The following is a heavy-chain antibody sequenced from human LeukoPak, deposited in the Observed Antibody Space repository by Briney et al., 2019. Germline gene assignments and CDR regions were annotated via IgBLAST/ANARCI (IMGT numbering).Heavy chain of an antibody. CDR2: IQHSGST. CDR3: ARGRSVLVLDIVVVPAAIAYYYYGMDV. D-gene: IGHD2-2*03. CDR1: GGSFSGYY. Sequence: SETLSLTCAVYGGSFSGYYWSWIRQPPGKGLEWNGEIQHSGSTNYNPSLKSRVTISVDTSKNQFSLKLSSVTAADTAVYYCARGRSVLVLDIVVVPAAIAYYYYGMDVWGQGTTVTVSS. J-gene: IGHJ6*02. V-gene: IGHV4-34*01.